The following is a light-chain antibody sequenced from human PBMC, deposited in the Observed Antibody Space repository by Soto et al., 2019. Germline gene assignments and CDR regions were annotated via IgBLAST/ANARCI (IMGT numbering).Light chain of an antibody. V-gene: IGKV3D-15*01. J-gene: IGKJ5*01. CDR2: GAS. CDR1: QSVSSN. Sequence: EIVMTQSPATLSVSPGERATLSCRASQSVSSNLAWYQQKPGQTPRLVIYGASSRATGIPDRFSGSGSGTDFTLTISRLEPEDFAVYYCQQYHNTPITFGQGTRLEIK. CDR3: QQYHNTPIT.